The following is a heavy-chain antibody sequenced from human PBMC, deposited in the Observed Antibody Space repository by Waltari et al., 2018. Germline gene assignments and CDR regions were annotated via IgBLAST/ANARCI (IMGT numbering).Heavy chain of an antibody. V-gene: IGHV4-34*01. J-gene: IGHJ4*02. D-gene: IGHD2-21*02. CDR2: IHPSGII. Sequence: QVQLQQWGAGLLKPSETLSLTCGFYGGSFSDYYWNWIRHPPGKGLEWIGEIHPSGIINYNPSLKSRVTMSADTSKNQFSLKLSAVTAADTAVYYCARGSDHAKTGYWGQGILVTVSS. CDR1: GGSFSDYY. CDR3: ARGSDHAKTGY.